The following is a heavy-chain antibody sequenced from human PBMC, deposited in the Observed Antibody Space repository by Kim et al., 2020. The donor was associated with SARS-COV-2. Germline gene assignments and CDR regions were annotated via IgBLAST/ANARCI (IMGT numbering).Heavy chain of an antibody. V-gene: IGHV1-46*01. CDR2: INPSGGST. Sequence: ASVKVSCKASGYTFTSYYMHWVRQAPGQGLEWMGIINPSGGSTSYAQKFQGRVTMTRDTSTSTVYMELSSLRSEDTAVYYCARGVHSSSSGLFPFDYWGQGTLVTVSS. J-gene: IGHJ4*02. CDR1: GYTFTSYY. D-gene: IGHD6-6*01. CDR3: ARGVHSSSSGLFPFDY.